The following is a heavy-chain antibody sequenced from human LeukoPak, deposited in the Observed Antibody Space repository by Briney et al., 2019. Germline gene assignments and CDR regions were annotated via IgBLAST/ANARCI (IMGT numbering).Heavy chain of an antibody. CDR1: GFTFSSYA. Sequence: GGSLRFSCAASGFTFSSYAMSWVRQAPGKGLEWVSAISGSGGSTYYADSVKGRFTISRDNSKNTLYLQMNSLRAEDTAVNYCAKDGVVPAAYFDYWGQGTLVTVSS. V-gene: IGHV3-23*01. CDR3: AKDGVVPAAYFDY. J-gene: IGHJ4*02. D-gene: IGHD2-2*01. CDR2: ISGSGGST.